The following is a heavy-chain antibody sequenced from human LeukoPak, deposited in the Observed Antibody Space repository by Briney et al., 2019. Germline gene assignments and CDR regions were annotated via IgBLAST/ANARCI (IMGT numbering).Heavy chain of an antibody. J-gene: IGHJ4*01. V-gene: IGHV4-61*10. Sequence: SQTLSLTCTVSGGSISSGSYYWSWIRQPAGRGLEWIGHIYTSGTTNYSPSLNYNPSLKSRVTMSVDTSKNQFSLKLSSVTAADTAVYYCAREASGYSYGYGEYWGQGTLVTVSA. CDR2: IYTSGTT. D-gene: IGHD5-18*01. CDR3: AREASGYSYGYGEY. CDR1: GGSISSGSYY.